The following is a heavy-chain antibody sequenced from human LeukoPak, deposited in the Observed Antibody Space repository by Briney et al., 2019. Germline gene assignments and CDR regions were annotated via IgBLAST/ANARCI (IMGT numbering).Heavy chain of an antibody. D-gene: IGHD3-3*01. J-gene: IGHJ2*01. CDR3: AREDYDDSGAWYFDL. Sequence: SGTLSLTCAVSGGSISRSNWWSWVRQPLGKGLEWIGEIYHSGSTNYNPSLKSRVTISVDKSKNQFSLKLSSVTAADTAVYYCAREDYDDSGAWYFDLWGRGTLVTVSS. V-gene: IGHV4-4*02. CDR2: IYHSGST. CDR1: GGSISRSNW.